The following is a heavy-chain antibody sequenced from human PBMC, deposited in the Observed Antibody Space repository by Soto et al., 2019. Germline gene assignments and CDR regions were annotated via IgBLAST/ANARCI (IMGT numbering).Heavy chain of an antibody. CDR2: IHYSGST. Sequence: PSETLSLTCTVSGGSISSYYWSWIRQSPGKGLEWIAYIHYSGSTKSNPSLKSRVTISVDTSRNQVSLKLSSVTAADSAVYFCARARYQLLHPYYYGMDVWGQGTTVTVSS. CDR1: GGSISSYY. V-gene: IGHV4-59*01. D-gene: IGHD2-2*01. J-gene: IGHJ6*02. CDR3: ARARYQLLHPYYYGMDV.